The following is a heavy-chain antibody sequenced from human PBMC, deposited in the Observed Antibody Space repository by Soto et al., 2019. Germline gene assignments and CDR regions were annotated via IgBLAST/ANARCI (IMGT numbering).Heavy chain of an antibody. CDR1: GFTFSSYA. V-gene: IGHV3-30-3*01. Sequence: QVQLVESGGGVVQPGRSLSLSCAASGFTFSSYAMHWVRQAPGTGLEWVAVISYDGSNKYYADSVKGRFTISRDNSKNTLYPQVHRQRAQDTGVYYWARDYTHPSGYQDLYYYYYGMGVWGQGTPVTVSS. J-gene: IGHJ6*02. CDR3: ARDYTHPSGYQDLYYYYYGMGV. CDR2: ISYDGSNK. D-gene: IGHD3-3*01.